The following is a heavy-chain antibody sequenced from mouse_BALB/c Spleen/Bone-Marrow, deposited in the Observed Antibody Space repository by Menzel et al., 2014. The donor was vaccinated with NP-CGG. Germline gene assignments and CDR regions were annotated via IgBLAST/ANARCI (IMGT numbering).Heavy chain of an antibody. D-gene: IGHD2-1*01. CDR3: ARQGYYGKGDY. Sequence: EVQRVESGGGLVQPGGSLKLSCAASGFDFSRYWMSWVRQAPGEGLEWIGEINPDSSTINYTPSLKDKFIISRDNAKNTLYLQMSKVRSEDTALYYCARQGYYGKGDYWGQGTTLTVSS. CDR2: INPDSSTI. J-gene: IGHJ2*01. CDR1: GFDFSRYW. V-gene: IGHV4-1*02.